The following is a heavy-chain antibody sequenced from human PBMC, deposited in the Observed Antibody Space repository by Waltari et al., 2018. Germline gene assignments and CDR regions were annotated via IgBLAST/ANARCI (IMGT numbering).Heavy chain of an antibody. D-gene: IGHD4-17*01. Sequence: EVQLVESGGGLVQPGGSLRLSCAASGFTFRSHWMGWVRQAPGKGLEWVANIKQDGSEKYYVDSVEGRFTISRDNAKTSLSLQMNSLRADDTAVYYCARGTYTVTTKGYFDYWGQGTLVTVSS. V-gene: IGHV3-7*01. CDR1: GFTFRSHW. J-gene: IGHJ4*02. CDR3: ARGTYTVTTKGYFDY. CDR2: IKQDGSEK.